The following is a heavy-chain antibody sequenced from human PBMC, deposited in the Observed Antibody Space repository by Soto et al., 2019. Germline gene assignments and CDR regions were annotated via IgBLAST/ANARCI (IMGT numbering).Heavy chain of an antibody. Sequence: EVQLVESGGGLVKPGGSLRLSCAASGFTFSNAWMNWVRQAPGKGLEWVGRIKSKTDGGTTDYAAPVTGRFTISRDDSKNTLYLQMNSLKTEDTAVYYCTTADQWFGILYFDYCGQGTMVTVSS. V-gene: IGHV3-15*07. CDR3: TTADQWFGILYFDY. J-gene: IGHJ4*02. D-gene: IGHD3-10*01. CDR2: IKSKTDGGTT. CDR1: GFTFSNAW.